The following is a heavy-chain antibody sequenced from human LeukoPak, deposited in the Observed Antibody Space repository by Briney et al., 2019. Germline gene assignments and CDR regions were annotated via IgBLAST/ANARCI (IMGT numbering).Heavy chain of an antibody. D-gene: IGHD5-24*01. CDR1: GYKFTNYG. CDR2: SSAYNGNT. Sequence: ASVKVSCKASGYKFTNYGISGVRQAPGQGLEWMGWSSAYNGNTNYAQKLQGRVTMTTDTSPSTAYMELRSLRSDDTAVYYCARRDGYNIDYWGQGTLVTVSS. V-gene: IGHV1-18*01. CDR3: ARRDGYNIDY. J-gene: IGHJ4*02.